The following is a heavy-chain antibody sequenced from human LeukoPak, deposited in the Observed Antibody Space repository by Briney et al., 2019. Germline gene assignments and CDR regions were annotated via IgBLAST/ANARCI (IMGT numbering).Heavy chain of an antibody. D-gene: IGHD2-8*01. CDR1: GFTFDDYA. CDR2: ISWNSGSI. CDR3: AGNGVYAILGYYYYMDV. V-gene: IGHV3-9*01. Sequence: PGRSLRLSCAASGFTFDDYAMHWVRQAPGEGLEWVSGISWNSGSIGYADSVKGRFTISRDNAKNSLYLQMNSLRAEDTAVYYCAGNGVYAILGYYYYMDVWGKGTTVTVSS. J-gene: IGHJ6*03.